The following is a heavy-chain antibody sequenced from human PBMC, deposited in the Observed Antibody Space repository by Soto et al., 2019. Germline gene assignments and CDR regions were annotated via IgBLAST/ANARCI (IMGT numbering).Heavy chain of an antibody. V-gene: IGHV1-3*01. CDR2: INAGNGNT. J-gene: IGHJ4*02. CDR3: ARVIPRPTSLDF. Sequence: ASVKVSCKASGYTFTSYAMHWVRQAPGQRLEWMGWINAGNGNTKYSQKFQGRVTITRDTSASTAYMELSSLRSEDTAVYYCARVIPRPTSLDFWGQGTLVTVSS. D-gene: IGHD3-16*01. CDR1: GYTFTSYA.